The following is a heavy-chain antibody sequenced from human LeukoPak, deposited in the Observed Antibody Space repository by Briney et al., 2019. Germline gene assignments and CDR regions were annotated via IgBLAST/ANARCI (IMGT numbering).Heavy chain of an antibody. Sequence: GESLKISGKGSGYSFTSYWIGWVRKMPGKGLKWLGIIYPGDSDTRYSPSFQGQVTISADKSISTAYLQWSSLKASDTAMYYCARTVEMATSYSDYWGQGTLVTVSS. J-gene: IGHJ4*02. CDR3: ARTVEMATSYSDY. CDR1: GYSFTSYW. CDR2: IYPGDSDT. D-gene: IGHD5-24*01. V-gene: IGHV5-51*01.